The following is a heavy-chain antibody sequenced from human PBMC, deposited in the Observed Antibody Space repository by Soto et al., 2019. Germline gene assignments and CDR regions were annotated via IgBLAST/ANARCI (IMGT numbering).Heavy chain of an antibody. CDR2: ISGSGGST. D-gene: IGHD6-19*01. CDR3: ASRSSGWYFDY. Sequence: GGSLRLSCAASGFTFSSYAMNWVRQAPGKGLEWVSVISGSGGSTYYADSVKGRFTISRDNSKKTLYLQMNSLRAEDTAVYYCASRSSGWYFDYWGQGTLVTVSS. CDR1: GFTFSSYA. V-gene: IGHV3-23*01. J-gene: IGHJ4*02.